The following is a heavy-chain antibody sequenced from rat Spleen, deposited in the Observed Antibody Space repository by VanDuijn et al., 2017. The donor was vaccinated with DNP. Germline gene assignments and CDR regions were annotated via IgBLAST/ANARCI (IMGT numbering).Heavy chain of an antibody. V-gene: IGHV5-31*01. Sequence: EVQLVESGGGPVQPGRSLKLSCVASGFIFSNYWMTWIRQAPGKGLEWVASISNSGGGTYYSDSVKGRFSISRDNAKSTLYLQMDSLRSEDTATYYCATGDYSGAWFDYWGQGVMVTVSS. D-gene: IGHD1-1*01. CDR3: ATGDYSGAWFDY. CDR1: GFIFSNYW. CDR2: ISNSGGGT. J-gene: IGHJ2*01.